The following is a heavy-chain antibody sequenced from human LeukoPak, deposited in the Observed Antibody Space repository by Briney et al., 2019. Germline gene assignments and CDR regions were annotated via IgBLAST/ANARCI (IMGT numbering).Heavy chain of an antibody. Sequence: TPSETLSLTCTVSGGSISSSSYYWGWIRQPPGKGLEWIGSIYYSGSTYYNPSLKSRVTISVDTSKNQFSLKLSSVTAADTAVYYCARQRYYYDSSGDYWGQGTLVTVSS. D-gene: IGHD3-22*01. J-gene: IGHJ4*02. CDR3: ARQRYYYDSSGDY. CDR2: IYYSGST. V-gene: IGHV4-39*01. CDR1: GGSISSSSYY.